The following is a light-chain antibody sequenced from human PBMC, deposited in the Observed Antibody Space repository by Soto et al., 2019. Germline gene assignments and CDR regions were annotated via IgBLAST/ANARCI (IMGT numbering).Light chain of an antibody. V-gene: IGKV1-5*01. CDR2: DAS. CDR3: QHLRT. CDR1: QRISSW. Sequence: DIQMTQSPSTLSASVGDRVTITCRPSQRISSWLAWYQQKPGKAPKLLIYDASILESGVPSRFSGSGSGTEFTLTISSLQPADLATYYCQHLRTFGPGSKVDIK. J-gene: IGKJ3*01.